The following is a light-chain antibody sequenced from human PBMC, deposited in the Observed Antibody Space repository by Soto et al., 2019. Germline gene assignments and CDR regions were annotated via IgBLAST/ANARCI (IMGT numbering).Light chain of an antibody. J-gene: IGKJ3*01. CDR1: QSVTINS. CDR3: QQYGGSPFT. V-gene: IGKV3-20*01. CDR2: AAS. Sequence: EVVLTQSPGTLSLSPGDTATLFCRASQSVTINSLAWYQQKPGQTPRLLIYAASTRASGIPDRFSGSGSGTEFALTISRLEPEDFALYYCQQYGGSPFTFGPGTRVDMK.